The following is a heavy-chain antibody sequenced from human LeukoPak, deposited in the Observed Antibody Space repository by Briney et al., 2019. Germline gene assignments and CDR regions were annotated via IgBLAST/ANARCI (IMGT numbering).Heavy chain of an antibody. J-gene: IGHJ6*02. V-gene: IGHV3-30-3*01. D-gene: IGHD5-18*01. Sequence: PGGSLRLSCAASGFTSSSYAMHWVRQAPGKGLEWVAVISYDGSNKYYADSVKGRFTISRDNSKNTLYLQMNSLRAEDTAVYYCARDTAMAIYYYYYYGMDVWGQGTTVTVSS. CDR1: GFTSSSYA. CDR2: ISYDGSNK. CDR3: ARDTAMAIYYYYYYGMDV.